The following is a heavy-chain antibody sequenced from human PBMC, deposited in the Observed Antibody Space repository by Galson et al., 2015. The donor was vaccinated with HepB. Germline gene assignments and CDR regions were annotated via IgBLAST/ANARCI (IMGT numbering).Heavy chain of an antibody. Sequence: SLRLSCAASAFTFHNHWMSWVRQAPGKGLEWVANIKEDGSEKHYVDSVEGRFTVSRDNAKKSMYLQMNNLRAEDTAVYYCAGGRIAARRAFDPWGQGTLVTVSS. CDR1: AFTFHNHW. CDR3: AGGRIAARRAFDP. D-gene: IGHD6-6*01. V-gene: IGHV3-7*05. J-gene: IGHJ5*02. CDR2: IKEDGSEK.